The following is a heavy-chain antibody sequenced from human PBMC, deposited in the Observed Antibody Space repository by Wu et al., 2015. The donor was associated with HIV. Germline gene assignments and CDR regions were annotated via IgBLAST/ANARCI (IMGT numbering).Heavy chain of an antibody. D-gene: IGHD6-13*01. CDR3: ARAGIAAAGLDY. CDR1: GYTFSAYD. CDR2: MNPNSGNT. V-gene: IGHV1-8*01. Sequence: QVQLVQSETEMKKPGASLKVSCKASGYTFSAYDINWVRQAPGQGLEWVGWMNPNSGNTGYPQKFQGRVTMTRDTSISTAYMELSSLKSEDTAVYYCARAGIAAAGLDYWGQGTLVTVSS. J-gene: IGHJ4*02.